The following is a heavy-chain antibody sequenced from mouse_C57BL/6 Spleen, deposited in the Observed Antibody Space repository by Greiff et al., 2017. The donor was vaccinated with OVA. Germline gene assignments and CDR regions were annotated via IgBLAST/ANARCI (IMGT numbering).Heavy chain of an antibody. CDR3: ARLGGNYPYWYFDV. Sequence: EVQLQESGGGLVQPGGSLSLSCAASGFTFTDYYMSWVRQPPGKALEWLGFIRNKANGYTTEYSASVKGRFTISRDNSQSILYLQMNALRAEDSATYYCARLGGNYPYWYFDVWGTGTTVTVSS. CDR2: IRNKANGYTT. CDR1: GFTFTDYY. D-gene: IGHD2-1*01. J-gene: IGHJ1*03. V-gene: IGHV7-3*01.